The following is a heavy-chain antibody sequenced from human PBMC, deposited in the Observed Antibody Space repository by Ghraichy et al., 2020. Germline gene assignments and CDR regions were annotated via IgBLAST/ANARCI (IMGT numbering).Heavy chain of an antibody. Sequence: SETLSLTCIVSGGSICRGGYYWSWIRQLPGKGLEWIGYIHHSGTTHYNPSLKSRLTMSVDTSKNHFSLKLTSVTAADTAVYYCARDATTGGNWFAPWGQGTLVIVSS. CDR1: GGSICRGGYY. CDR2: IHHSGTT. CDR3: ARDATTGGNWFAP. D-gene: IGHD4-17*01. J-gene: IGHJ5*02. V-gene: IGHV4-31*03.